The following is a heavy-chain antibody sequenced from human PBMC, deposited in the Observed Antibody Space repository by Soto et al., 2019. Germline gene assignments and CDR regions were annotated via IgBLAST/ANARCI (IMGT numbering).Heavy chain of an antibody. CDR2: ISGSGGST. CDR3: AKDPGDLYYYYGMDV. D-gene: IGHD3-10*01. CDR1: GFTFSSYA. J-gene: IGHJ6*02. V-gene: IGHV3-23*01. Sequence: GGSLRLSCAASGFTFSSYAMSWVRQAPGKGLEWVSAISGSGGSTYYADSVKGRFTISRDNSKNTLYLQMNSLRAEDTAVYYCAKDPGDLYYYYGMDVWGQGTTVTVSS.